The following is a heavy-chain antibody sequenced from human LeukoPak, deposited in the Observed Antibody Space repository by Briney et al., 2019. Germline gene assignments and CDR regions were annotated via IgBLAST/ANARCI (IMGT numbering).Heavy chain of an antibody. CDR3: AKAFRYYDFWSGYDY. V-gene: IGHV3-33*06. D-gene: IGHD3-3*01. J-gene: IGHJ4*02. CDR2: IWYDGSNK. CDR1: GFTFSSYG. Sequence: PGGSLRLSCAASGFTFSSYGMHWVRPAPGKGLEWVAVIWYDGSNKYYADSVKGRFTISRDNSKNTLYLQMNSLRAKDTAVYYCAKAFRYYDFWSGYDYWGQGTLVTVSS.